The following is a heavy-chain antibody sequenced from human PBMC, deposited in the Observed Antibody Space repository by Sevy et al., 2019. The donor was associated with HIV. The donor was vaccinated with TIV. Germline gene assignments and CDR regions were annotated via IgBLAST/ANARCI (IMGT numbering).Heavy chain of an antibody. J-gene: IGHJ5*02. V-gene: IGHV4-4*02. CDR2: IYHSGST. Sequence: SETLSLTCGVSGGSISSSNWWRWVRQPPGKGLEWIGEIYHSGSTNYNPSLKSRVTISVDNSKNQFSLKLNSVTAADTAVYYCSRGFDTPRGFDPWGQGTLVTVSS. D-gene: IGHD3-10*01. CDR1: GGSISSSNW. CDR3: SRGFDTPRGFDP.